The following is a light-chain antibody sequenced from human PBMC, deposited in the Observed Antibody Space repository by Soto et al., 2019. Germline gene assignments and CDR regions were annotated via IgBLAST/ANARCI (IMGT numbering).Light chain of an antibody. CDR1: QSVGTF. J-gene: IGKJ5*01. CDR2: DTS. Sequence: EVFLRQSPATLCLSPGERATLSCRASQSVGTFLAWYQQKPGQVPRLLIYDTSKRATGIPARFSGSGYGTDFFLTISSLAPEDIAVYYCQHRSNWPPGFGQGTRLEIK. CDR3: QHRSNWPPG. V-gene: IGKV3-11*01.